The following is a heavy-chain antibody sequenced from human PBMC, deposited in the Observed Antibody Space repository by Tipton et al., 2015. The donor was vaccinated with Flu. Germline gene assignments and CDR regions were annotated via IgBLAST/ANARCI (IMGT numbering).Heavy chain of an antibody. CDR3: ANTYYDILTDAFDI. CDR1: GYSISSGYY. CDR2: IYHSGST. J-gene: IGHJ3*02. V-gene: IGHV4-38-2*02. Sequence: TLSLTCTVSGYSISSGYYWGWIRQPPGKGLEWIGSIYHSGSTYYNPSLKSRVTISVDTSKNQFSLKLSSVTAADTAVYYCANTYYDILTDAFDIWGQGTMVTVSS. D-gene: IGHD3-9*01.